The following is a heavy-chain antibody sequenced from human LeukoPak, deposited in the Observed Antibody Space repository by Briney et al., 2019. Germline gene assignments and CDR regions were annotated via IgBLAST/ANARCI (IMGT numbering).Heavy chain of an antibody. CDR1: GGSFSGYY. J-gene: IGHJ6*02. CDR2: INHSGST. D-gene: IGHD4-4*01. CDR3: AMSDLYSTPLLYYGMDV. V-gene: IGHV4-34*01. Sequence: PSETLSLTCAVYGGSFSGYYWSWIRQPPGKGLEWIGEINHSGSTNYNPSLKSRVTISVDTSKNQFSLKLSSVTAADTAVYYCAMSDLYSTPLLYYGMDVWGQGTTVTVSS.